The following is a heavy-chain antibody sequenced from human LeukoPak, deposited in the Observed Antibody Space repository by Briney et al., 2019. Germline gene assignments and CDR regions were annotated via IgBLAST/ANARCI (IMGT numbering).Heavy chain of an antibody. J-gene: IGHJ3*01. CDR2: ISAYNGNT. V-gene: IGHV1-18*01. CDR1: GYTFTSYG. Sequence: ASVKVSCKASGYTFTSYGISWVGQARGQGGEWMGWISAYNGNTNYAQKLQGRVTMTTDTSTSTAYMELRSLRSDDTAVCYCARGTTHSSSWLGAYWGQGTMVTVSS. CDR3: ARGTTHSSSWLGAY. D-gene: IGHD6-13*01.